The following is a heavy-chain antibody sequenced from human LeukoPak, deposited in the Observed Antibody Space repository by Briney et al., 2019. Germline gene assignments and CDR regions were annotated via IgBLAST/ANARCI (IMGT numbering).Heavy chain of an antibody. V-gene: IGHV1-69*13. D-gene: IGHD6-19*01. J-gene: IGHJ4*02. CDR1: GYTFTSYG. CDR3: AREDSSGSPEN. Sequence: ASVKVSCKASGYTFTSYGISWVRQAPGQGLEWMGGIIPIFGTANYAQKFQGRVTITADESTSTAYMELSSLRSEDTAVYYCAREDSSGSPENWGQGTLVIVSS. CDR2: IIPIFGTA.